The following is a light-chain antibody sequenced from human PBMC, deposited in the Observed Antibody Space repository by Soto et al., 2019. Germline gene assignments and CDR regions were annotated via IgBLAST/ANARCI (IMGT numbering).Light chain of an antibody. J-gene: IGKJ1*01. V-gene: IGKV2-28*01. CDR2: LGS. CDR3: MQALQSPWT. CDR1: QSLLHSNGYNY. Sequence: DLVMTQSPLSLPVTPGEPASISCRSSQSLLHSNGYNYLDWYLQKPGQSPQLVIYLGSNRASGVPDRFSGSGSGTDFTLKISRVEAEDVGVYYCMQALQSPWTFGQGTKVEIK.